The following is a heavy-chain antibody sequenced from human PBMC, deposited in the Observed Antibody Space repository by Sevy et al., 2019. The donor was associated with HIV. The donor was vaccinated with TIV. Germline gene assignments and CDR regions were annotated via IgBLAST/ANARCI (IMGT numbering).Heavy chain of an antibody. CDR1: GYSFTSYW. Sequence: GGALKISCKGSGYSFTSYWNGWVRQMPGKGLEGRGIIYPGDSDTRYSPTFQGQVTISADKSISTAYLQGTSLKASDTAMYYCARGRDLWFDYWGQGTLVTVSS. CDR3: ARGRDLWFDY. J-gene: IGHJ4*02. CDR2: IYPGDSDT. D-gene: IGHD3-10*01. V-gene: IGHV5-51*01.